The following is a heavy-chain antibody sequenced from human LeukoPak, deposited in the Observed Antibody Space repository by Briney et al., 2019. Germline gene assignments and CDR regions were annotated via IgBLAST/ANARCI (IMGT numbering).Heavy chain of an antibody. Sequence: GRSLRLSCAASGFTFDDYAMHWVRQAPGKGLEWVSGISWSSGSIGYADSVKGRFTISRDNAKNSLYLQMNSLRAEDTAVYYCARTKTVTQYYFDYWGQGTLVTVPS. J-gene: IGHJ4*02. CDR2: ISWSSGSI. CDR3: ARTKTVTQYYFDY. V-gene: IGHV3-9*01. D-gene: IGHD4-23*01. CDR1: GFTFDDYA.